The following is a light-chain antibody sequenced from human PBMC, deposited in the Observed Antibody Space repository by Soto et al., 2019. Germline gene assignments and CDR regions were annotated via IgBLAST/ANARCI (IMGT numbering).Light chain of an antibody. CDR3: QHYNTYPWT. CDR1: QSISSG. J-gene: IGKJ1*01. Sequence: DIQRAQSPSSLSASVGDRITITCRSSQSISSGVAWYQQKPGKGPKLLIYKASHLESGVPSRFSGSGSGTEFTLTISSLQPGDFATYYCQHYNTYPWTFGHGTKVDI. V-gene: IGKV1-5*03. CDR2: KAS.